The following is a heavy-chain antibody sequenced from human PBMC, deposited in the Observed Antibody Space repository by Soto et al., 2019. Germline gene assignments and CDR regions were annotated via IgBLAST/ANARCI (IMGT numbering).Heavy chain of an antibody. Sequence: GGSLRLSCAASGFTFSNAWMNWVRQAPGKGLEWVGRIKSKTDGGTTDYAAPVKGRFTISRDDSKNTLYLQMNSLKTEDTAVYYCTTTPPEMRFLEWSFFDYWGQGTLVTVSS. CDR1: GFTFSNAW. V-gene: IGHV3-15*07. J-gene: IGHJ4*02. D-gene: IGHD3-3*01. CDR2: IKSKTDGGTT. CDR3: TTTPPEMRFLEWSFFDY.